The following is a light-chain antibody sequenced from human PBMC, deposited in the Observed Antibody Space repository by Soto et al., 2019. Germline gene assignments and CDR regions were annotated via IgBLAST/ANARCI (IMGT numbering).Light chain of an antibody. V-gene: IGKV3-11*01. CDR3: QQRYNWPST. Sequence: EVVLTQSPATLSLSPGERATLSCRASQSVSSYLAWYQQKPGQAPRLLIYDASNRATGIPARFSGSGSGTDFTLTISSLDPEDFAVYYCQQRYNWPSTFGGGTKVEI. J-gene: IGKJ4*01. CDR1: QSVSSY. CDR2: DAS.